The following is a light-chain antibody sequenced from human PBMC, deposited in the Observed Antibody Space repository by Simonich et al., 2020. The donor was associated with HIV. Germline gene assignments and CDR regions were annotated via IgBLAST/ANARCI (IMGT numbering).Light chain of an antibody. CDR3: QQLSSYPT. V-gene: IGKV1-9*01. CDR2: AAS. Sequence: DIQLTQSPSFLSTSVGDRVTITCRAIQGISSYLAWYQQKPGKAPKLLIYAASTLQSGVPSRFSGSGSGTEFSLTISSLQPEDFATYYCQQLSSYPTFGQGTRLEIK. J-gene: IGKJ5*01. CDR1: QGISSY.